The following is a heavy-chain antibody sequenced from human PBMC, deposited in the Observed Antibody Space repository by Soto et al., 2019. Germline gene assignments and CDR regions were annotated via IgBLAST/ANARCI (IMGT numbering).Heavy chain of an antibody. D-gene: IGHD3-9*01. CDR1: GGSLSGSF. J-gene: IGHJ6*03. CDR2: INHSGST. Sequence: SETLSLTCAVYGGSLSGSFWSWMRQPPGRGLAWIGEINHSGSTNYGPSLRGRVTISVDTSKNQISLKLRSVTAADTAVYYCVRVRPIWWVVRKFDTYVIDVWGKWTTVT. V-gene: IGHV4-34*01. CDR3: VRVRPIWWVVRKFDTYVIDV.